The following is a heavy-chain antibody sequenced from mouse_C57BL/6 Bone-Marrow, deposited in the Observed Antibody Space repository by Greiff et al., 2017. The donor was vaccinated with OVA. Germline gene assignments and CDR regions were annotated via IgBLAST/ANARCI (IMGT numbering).Heavy chain of an antibody. D-gene: IGHD3-3*01. Sequence: QVQLQQPGAELVRPGTSVKLSCKASGYTFTSYWMHWVKQRPGQGLEWIGVIDPSDSYTNYNQKFKGKATLTVDTSSSTAYMQLSSLTSEDSAVYYCARGGDHEAMDYWGQGTSVTVSA. CDR3: ARGGDHEAMDY. V-gene: IGHV1-59*01. J-gene: IGHJ4*01. CDR1: GYTFTSYW. CDR2: IDPSDSYT.